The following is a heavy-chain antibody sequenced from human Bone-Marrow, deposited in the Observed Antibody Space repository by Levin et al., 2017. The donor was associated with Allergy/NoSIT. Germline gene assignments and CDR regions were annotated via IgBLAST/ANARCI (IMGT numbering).Heavy chain of an antibody. J-gene: IGHJ4*02. V-gene: IGHV1-46*01. CDR3: ARVGDGYNHLGYFDY. D-gene: IGHD5-24*01. CDR2: INPSGGST. Sequence: ASVKVSCKASGYTFTSYYMHWVRQAPGQGLEWMGIINPSGGSTSYAQKFQGRVTMTRDTSTSTVYMELSSLRSEDTAVYYCARVGDGYNHLGYFDYWGQGTLVTVSS. CDR1: GYTFTSYY.